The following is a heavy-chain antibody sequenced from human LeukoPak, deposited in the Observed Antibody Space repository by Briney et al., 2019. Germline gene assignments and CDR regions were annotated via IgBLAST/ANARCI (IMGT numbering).Heavy chain of an antibody. D-gene: IGHD1-26*01. CDR2: IIPIFGTA. Sequence: ASVKVSCKASGGTFSSYAISWVRQDPGQGLEWMGGIIPIFGTANYAQKFQGRVTITTDESTSTAYMELSSLRSEDTAVYYCARGPGGARYFDYWGQGTLVTVSS. CDR1: GGTFSSYA. J-gene: IGHJ4*02. CDR3: ARGPGGARYFDY. V-gene: IGHV1-69*05.